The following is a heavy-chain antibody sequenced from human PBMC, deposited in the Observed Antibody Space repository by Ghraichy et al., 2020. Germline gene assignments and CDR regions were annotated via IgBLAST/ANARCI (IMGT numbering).Heavy chain of an antibody. CDR1: GYSISSGYY. J-gene: IGHJ4*02. CDR3: AREGNSGWYYFDY. V-gene: IGHV4-38-2*02. CDR2: IYHSGST. Sequence: SQTLSLTCTVSGYSISSGYYWGWIRQPPGKGLEWIGSIYHSGSTYYNPSLKSRVTISVDTSKNQFSLKLSFVTAADTAVYYCAREGNSGWYYFDYWGQGTLVTVSS. D-gene: IGHD6-19*01.